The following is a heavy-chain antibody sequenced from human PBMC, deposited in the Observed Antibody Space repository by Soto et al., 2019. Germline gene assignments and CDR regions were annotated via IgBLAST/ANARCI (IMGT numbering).Heavy chain of an antibody. J-gene: IGHJ4*02. D-gene: IGHD3-3*01. CDR3: ARRRDFLDY. V-gene: IGHV3-11*01. CDR2: IGSGGGSI. Sequence: QVQLVESGGGLVKPGGSLRLSCAASGFTFSDYYMTWIRQAAGKGLEWVSYIGSGGGSIYYADSVKGRFTISSDNAKSSLYLQMNSLRTEDTAVYYCARRRDFLDYWGQGTLVTVSS. CDR1: GFTFSDYY.